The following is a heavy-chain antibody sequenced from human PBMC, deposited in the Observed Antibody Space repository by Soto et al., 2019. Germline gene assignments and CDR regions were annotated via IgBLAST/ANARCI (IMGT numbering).Heavy chain of an antibody. CDR3: ARATGYYDSSGYYFDHFDY. J-gene: IGHJ4*02. CDR1: GGTFSSYA. CDR2: IIPIFGTA. D-gene: IGHD3-22*01. Sequence: SVKVSCKASGGTFSSYAISWVRQAPGQGLEWVGGIIPIFGTANYAQKFQGRVTITADESTSTAYMELSSLRSEDTAVYYCARATGYYDSSGYYFDHFDYWGQGTLVTVSS. V-gene: IGHV1-69*13.